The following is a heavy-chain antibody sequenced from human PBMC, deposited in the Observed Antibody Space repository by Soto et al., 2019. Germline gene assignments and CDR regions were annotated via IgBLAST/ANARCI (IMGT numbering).Heavy chain of an antibody. J-gene: IGHJ4*02. V-gene: IGHV3-23*01. CDR2: ISGSGGST. D-gene: IGHD2-15*01. CDR1: GFTFSSYA. CDR3: ATAQSRAQQRYCSGGSCPRAHGFYYFDY. Sequence: PGGSLRLSCAASGFTFSSYAMSWVRQAPGKGLEWVSAISGSGGSTYYADSVKGRFTISRDNSKNTLYLQMNSLRAEDTAVYYCATAQSRAQQRYCSGGSCPRAHGFYYFDYWGQGTLVTVSS.